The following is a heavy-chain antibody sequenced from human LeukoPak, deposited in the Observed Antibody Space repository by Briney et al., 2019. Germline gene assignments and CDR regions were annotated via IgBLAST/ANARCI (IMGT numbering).Heavy chain of an antibody. CDR1: GFTFSNYG. CDR2: IYDDGSKE. V-gene: IGHV3-33*01. CDR3: ARDFKSGYVDS. Sequence: GGSPRPSCAASGFTFSNYGMHWVRQAPGKGLEWVAVIYDDGSKEYFADSVKGRFTISRDNSKNTVLLQMNSLRVEDTAVFYCARDFKSGYVDSWGQGTLVTVSS. J-gene: IGHJ4*02. D-gene: IGHD3-3*01.